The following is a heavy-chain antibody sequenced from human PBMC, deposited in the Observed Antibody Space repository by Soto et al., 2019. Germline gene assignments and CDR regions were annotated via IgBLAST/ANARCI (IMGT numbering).Heavy chain of an antibody. CDR2: IGTAGDT. CDR1: GFTFSSYD. CDR3: ARARWSLDAFDI. Sequence: GSLRLSCAASGFTFSSYDMHWVRQATGKGLEWVSAIGTAGDTYYPGSVKGRFTISRENAKNSLYLQMNSLRAEDTAVYYCARARWSLDAFDIWGQGTMVTVSS. D-gene: IGHD2-8*01. V-gene: IGHV3-13*01. J-gene: IGHJ3*02.